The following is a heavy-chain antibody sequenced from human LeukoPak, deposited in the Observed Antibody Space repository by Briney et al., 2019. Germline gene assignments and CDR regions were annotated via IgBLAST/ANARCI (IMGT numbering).Heavy chain of an antibody. CDR1: GGSFSGYY. Sequence: SETLSLTCAVYGGSFSGYYWSWIRQPPGKGLEWIGEINHSGSTNYNPSLKSRVTISVDTSKNQFSLKLSSVTAADTAVYYCAREPHTAMVTGFDYWGQGTLVTVFS. J-gene: IGHJ4*02. D-gene: IGHD5-18*01. CDR3: AREPHTAMVTGFDY. CDR2: INHSGST. V-gene: IGHV4-34*01.